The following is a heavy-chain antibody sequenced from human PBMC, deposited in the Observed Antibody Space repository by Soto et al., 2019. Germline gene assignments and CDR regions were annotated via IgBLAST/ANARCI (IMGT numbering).Heavy chain of an antibody. CDR1: GGTFSSYA. CDR2: IIPIFGTA. V-gene: IGHV1-69*13. J-gene: IGHJ4*02. CDR3: ARELRYYDSSGYYVPSLFDY. D-gene: IGHD3-22*01. Sequence: SVKVSCKASGGTFSSYAISWVRQAPGQGLEWMGGIIPIFGTANYAQKFQGRVTITADESTSTAYMELSSLRFEDTAVYYCARELRYYDSSGYYVPSLFDYWGQGTLVTVSS.